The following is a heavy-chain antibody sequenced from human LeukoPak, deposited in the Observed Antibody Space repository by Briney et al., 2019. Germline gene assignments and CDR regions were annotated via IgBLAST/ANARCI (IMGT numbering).Heavy chain of an antibody. CDR2: ITTSSSYI. J-gene: IGHJ3*01. CDR1: GFTFRLYS. V-gene: IGHV3-21*01. CDR3: AREWRSGTSYQNDGAFDF. D-gene: IGHD1-26*01. Sequence: TGGSLRLSCVPSGFTFRLYSMNWVPKAPGKGLEWVSCITTSSSYIYYADSVKGRFTISRDNAKKSLFLQMNSLRAEDTAMYYCAREWRSGTSYQNDGAFDFWGQGTMVTVSS.